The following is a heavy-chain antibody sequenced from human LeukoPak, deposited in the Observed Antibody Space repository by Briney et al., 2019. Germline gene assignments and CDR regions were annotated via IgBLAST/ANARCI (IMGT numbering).Heavy chain of an antibody. CDR1: GGTFSSYA. CDR3: ARAGSGWFGESDDAFDI. Sequence: GASVKVSCKASGGTFSSYAISWVRQAPGQGREWRGGIIPIFVTANYAQKFQGRVTITADKSTSTAYIELSSLRSEATDVYYCARAGSGWFGESDDAFDIWGQGKMVTVSS. V-gene: IGHV1-69*06. CDR2: IIPIFVTA. J-gene: IGHJ3*02. D-gene: IGHD3-10*01.